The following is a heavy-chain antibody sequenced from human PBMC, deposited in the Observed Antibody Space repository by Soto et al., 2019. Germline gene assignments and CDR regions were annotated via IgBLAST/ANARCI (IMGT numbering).Heavy chain of an antibody. CDR3: ARRPPGDAFDI. CDR1: GGSISGYY. Sequence: PSETLSLTCTVSGGSISGYYWTWIRQPPGKGLEWVGSLFYGGTTDYNPSLKSRVTMSVDTSKNQFSLKLSSVTAADTAVYYCARRPPGDAFDIWGQGTMVTVSS. V-gene: IGHV4-59*12. CDR2: LFYGGTT. J-gene: IGHJ3*02.